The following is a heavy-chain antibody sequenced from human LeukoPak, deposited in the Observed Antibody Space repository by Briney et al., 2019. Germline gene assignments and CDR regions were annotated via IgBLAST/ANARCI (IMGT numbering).Heavy chain of an antibody. D-gene: IGHD6-13*01. J-gene: IGHJ4*02. V-gene: IGHV4-59*01. CDR3: ARDIRAAGTFDY. CDR1: GASISSYY. CDR2: IYYSGST. Sequence: SETLSLTCIVSGASISSYYWSWIRQPPGKGLEWTGYIYYSGSTNYNPSLKSRVTVSVDTSKNQFSLKLTSVTAADTAVYYCARDIRAAGTFDYWGQGTLVTVSS.